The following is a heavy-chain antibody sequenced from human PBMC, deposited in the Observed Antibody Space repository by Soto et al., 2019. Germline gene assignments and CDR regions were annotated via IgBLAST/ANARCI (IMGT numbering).Heavy chain of an antibody. Sequence: GGSLRLSCAASGFTFSSYAMHWVRQAPGKGLEWVAVISYDGSNKYYADSVKGRFTISRDNSKNTLYLQMNSLRAEDTAVYYCAREYYDFWSGYYRPGYYYGMDVWGQGTTVNVS. D-gene: IGHD3-3*01. CDR3: AREYYDFWSGYYRPGYYYGMDV. CDR2: ISYDGSNK. CDR1: GFTFSSYA. J-gene: IGHJ6*02. V-gene: IGHV3-30-3*01.